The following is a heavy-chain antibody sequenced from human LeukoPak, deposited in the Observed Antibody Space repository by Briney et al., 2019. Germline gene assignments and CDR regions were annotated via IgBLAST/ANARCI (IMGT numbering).Heavy chain of an antibody. D-gene: IGHD6-19*01. Sequence: GGSPRLSCAASGFTFSTYSMNWVRQAPGKGLEWVSSISSSSSYIYYADSVKGRFTISRDNSKNTLYLQMNSLRAEDTAVYYCAREDDSSGSFDYWGQGTLVTVSS. CDR1: GFTFSTYS. CDR3: AREDDSSGSFDY. J-gene: IGHJ4*02. CDR2: ISSSSSYI. V-gene: IGHV3-21*01.